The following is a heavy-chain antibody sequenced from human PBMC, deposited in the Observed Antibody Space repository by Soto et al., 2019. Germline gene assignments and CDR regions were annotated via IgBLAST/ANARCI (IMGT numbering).Heavy chain of an antibody. J-gene: IGHJ4*02. CDR2: IYHSGST. Sequence: QVQLRESGPGLVRPSGTLSLTCAVSGGSISNGQWWSWVRQAPGRGLEWIGEIYHSGSTNYNPSLKSLVTMSVVPSKNLFSLTQNPVTAADTAFYYRARGQASHPGDWGQGTLVSVSS. V-gene: IGHV4-4*02. D-gene: IGHD2-2*01. CDR3: ARGQASHPGD. CDR1: GGSISNGQW.